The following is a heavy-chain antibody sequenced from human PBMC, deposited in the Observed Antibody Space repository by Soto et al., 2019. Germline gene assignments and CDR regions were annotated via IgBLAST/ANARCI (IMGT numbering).Heavy chain of an antibody. CDR3: ATQHPLDSSGWYN. CDR2: IYPGDSET. J-gene: IGHJ4*02. V-gene: IGHV5-51*01. CDR1: GYSFTNFW. Sequence: GESLKISCKASGYSFTNFWLGWVRQMPGKGLEWLGVIYPGDSETRYSPSFQGQVTISADRSISTAYLQWSSLKASDTAIYYCATQHPLDSSGWYNWGQGTLVTVSS. D-gene: IGHD6-19*01.